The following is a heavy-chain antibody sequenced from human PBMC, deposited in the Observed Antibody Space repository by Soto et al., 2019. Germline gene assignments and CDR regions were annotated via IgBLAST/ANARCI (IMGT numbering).Heavy chain of an antibody. J-gene: IGHJ4*02. Sequence: QVQLVQSGPEVKKPGASVRVSCMTSGYAFTGYGVNWVRQAPGQGLEWMGWIAPHSGRTTYLPKFQGRVTISADASTNTAYMELTSLSSDDTGIYFCARAATGSYHSAYWGQGTVVTVSS. D-gene: IGHD3-10*01. CDR1: GYAFTGYG. V-gene: IGHV1-18*04. CDR3: ARAATGSYHSAY. CDR2: IAPHSGRT.